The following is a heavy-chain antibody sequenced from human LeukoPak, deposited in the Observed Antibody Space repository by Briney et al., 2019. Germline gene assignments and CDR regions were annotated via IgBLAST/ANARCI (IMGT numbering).Heavy chain of an antibody. J-gene: IGHJ3*02. Sequence: SETLSLTCTVSAGPISSYYWSWLRQPPGKGLEWIGYIYNSGSTNYNHSLKSRVTISEDMSNNQFSLKLSSVTAADTAVYYCARALRLWGGNCGIALVIWGQGTMVTVSS. CDR2: IYNSGST. CDR3: ARALRLWGGNCGIALVI. D-gene: IGHD4-23*01. V-gene: IGHV4-59*01. CDR1: AGPISSYY.